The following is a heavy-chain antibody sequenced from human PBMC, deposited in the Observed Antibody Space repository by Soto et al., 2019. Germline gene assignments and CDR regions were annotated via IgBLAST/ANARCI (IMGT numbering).Heavy chain of an antibody. CDR2: ISAYNGNT. J-gene: IGHJ6*02. CDR1: GYTFTSYG. V-gene: IGHV1-18*01. D-gene: IGHD3-3*01. Sequence: GASVKVSCKASGYTFTSYGISGVRQAPGQGLEWMGWISAYNGNTNYAQKLQGRVTMTTDTSTSTAYMELRSLRSDDTAVYYCARDPIRFLEWLLPRYYYYYGMDVWGQGTTVTVSS. CDR3: ARDPIRFLEWLLPRYYYYYGMDV.